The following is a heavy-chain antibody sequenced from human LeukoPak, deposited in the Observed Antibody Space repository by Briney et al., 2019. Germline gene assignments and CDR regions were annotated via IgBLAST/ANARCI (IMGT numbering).Heavy chain of an antibody. Sequence: SETLSLTCAVYGGSFSGYYWSWIRQPPGKGLEWIGRIYTSGSTNYNPSLKSRVTMSVDTSKNQFSLKLSSVTAADTAVYYCARDSDDFYYYYGMDVWGQGTTVTVSS. CDR1: GGSFSGYY. CDR3: ARDSDDFYYYYGMDV. V-gene: IGHV4-4*07. J-gene: IGHJ6*02. D-gene: IGHD3-3*01. CDR2: IYTSGST.